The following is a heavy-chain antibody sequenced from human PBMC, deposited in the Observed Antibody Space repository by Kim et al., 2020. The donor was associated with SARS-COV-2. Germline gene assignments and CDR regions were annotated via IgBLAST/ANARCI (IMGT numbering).Heavy chain of an antibody. V-gene: IGHV1-3*01. J-gene: IGHJ5*02. CDR1: GYTFTSYA. CDR2: INAGNGNT. D-gene: IGHD2-15*01. CDR3: ARVRGYCSGGSCYSEWFDP. Sequence: ASVKVSCKASGYTFTSYAMHWVRQAPGQRLEWMGWINAGNGNTKYSQKFQGRVTITRDTSASTAYMELSSLRSEDTAVYYCARVRGYCSGGSCYSEWFDPWGQGTLVTVSS.